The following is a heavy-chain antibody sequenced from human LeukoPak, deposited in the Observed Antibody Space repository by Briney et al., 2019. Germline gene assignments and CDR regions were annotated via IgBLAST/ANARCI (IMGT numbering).Heavy chain of an antibody. CDR1: GYTFTSYG. V-gene: IGHV1-18*01. Sequence: ASVKVSCKASGYTFTSYGVSWVRQAPGQGLEWMGWISAYNGNTNYAQKLQGRVTMTRNTSISTAYMELSSLRSEDTAVYYCARGSAAGDYWGQGTLVTVSS. J-gene: IGHJ4*02. CDR3: ARGSAAGDY. CDR2: ISAYNGNT. D-gene: IGHD6-13*01.